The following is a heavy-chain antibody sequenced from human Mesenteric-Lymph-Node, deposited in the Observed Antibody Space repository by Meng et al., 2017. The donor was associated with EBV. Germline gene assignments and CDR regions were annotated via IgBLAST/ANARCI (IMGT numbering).Heavy chain of an antibody. D-gene: IGHD3-3*01. CDR3: ARDHSSGYGFWSTYSVFDP. V-gene: IGHV4-59*11. CDR1: SGSISSHY. CDR2: IDYSGTT. Sequence: QGQVQGSGPGLVKPSETLSLTCSVFSGSISSHYWSWIRQSAGKGLEWIGQIDYSGTTKYNPSHKSRVTLSVDTSKNQLSLRLTSVTAADTAIYYCARDHSSGYGFWSTYSVFDPWGQGTLVTVSS. J-gene: IGHJ5*02.